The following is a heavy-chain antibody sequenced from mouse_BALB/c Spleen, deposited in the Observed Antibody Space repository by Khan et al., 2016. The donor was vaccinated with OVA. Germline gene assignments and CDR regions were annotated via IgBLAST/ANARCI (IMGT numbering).Heavy chain of an antibody. D-gene: IGHD1-1*01. V-gene: IGHV5-6*01. CDR1: GFTFSTYG. J-gene: IGHJ3*01. CDR3: ARLAYYYDSEGFAY. Sequence: EVELVESGGDLVKPEGSLKLSCAASGFTFSTYGMSWVRQTPDKRLEWVATISSGGSYTYYPDSVKGRFTISRDNAKNTLYLQMSSQKSEDTAMFYCARLAYYYDSEGFAYWGQGTLVTVSA. CDR2: ISSGGSYT.